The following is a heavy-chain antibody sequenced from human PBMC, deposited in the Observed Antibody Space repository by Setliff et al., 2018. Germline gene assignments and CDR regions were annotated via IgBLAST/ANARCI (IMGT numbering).Heavy chain of an antibody. D-gene: IGHD3-10*01. CDR3: ARDRPPRGDGYHFDI. CDR2: ISPYNGTA. V-gene: IGHV1-69*13. CDR1: GYTFKTYG. J-gene: IGHJ3*02. Sequence: SVKVSCKASGYTFKTYGFTWVRQAPGQGLEWMGWISPYNGTANYAQKFQGRVTITADESTSTAYMELSSLRSEDTAVYYCARDRPPRGDGYHFDIWGQGTMVTVSS.